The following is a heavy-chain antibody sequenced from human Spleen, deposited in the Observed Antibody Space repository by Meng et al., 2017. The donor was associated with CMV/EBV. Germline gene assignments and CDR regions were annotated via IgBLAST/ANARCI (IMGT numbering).Heavy chain of an antibody. D-gene: IGHD2-2*01. J-gene: IGHJ6*02. CDR1: GFTFIDYY. Sequence: GGSLRLSCAASGFTFIDYYMNWIRQAPGKGLEWVSYINPSGTAMYYADSVKGRFTLSRDNAKNSLYLQLTSLRAEDTAVYYCAREGPAASYGMDVWGQGTTVTVSS. V-gene: IGHV3-11*04. CDR2: INPSGTAM. CDR3: AREGPAASYGMDV.